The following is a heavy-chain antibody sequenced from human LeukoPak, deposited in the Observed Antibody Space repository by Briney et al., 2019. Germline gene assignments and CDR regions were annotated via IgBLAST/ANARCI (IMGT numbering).Heavy chain of an antibody. J-gene: IGHJ3*02. CDR2: ISSSSSYI. CDR3: ARVSAGVIGMKDVFDI. CDR1: GFTFSSYS. Sequence: TGGSLRLSCAASGFTFSSYSMNWVRQAPGKGLEWVSSISSSSSYIYYADSVKGRFTISRDNAKNSLYLQMNSLRAEDTAVYYCARVSAGVIGMKDVFDIWGQGAMVTVSS. V-gene: IGHV3-21*01. D-gene: IGHD3-16*02.